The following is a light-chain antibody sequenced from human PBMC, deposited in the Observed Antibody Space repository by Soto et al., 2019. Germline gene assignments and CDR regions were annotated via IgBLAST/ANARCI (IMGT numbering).Light chain of an antibody. Sequence: QSALTQPASVSGSPGQSITISCTGTSSDIGANNFVSWYQQHPGKAPKVLIYEVTNRPSGISKRFSGSKSGNTASLTISGLRPEDEADYYCNSYTNTGARVFGGGTKLTVL. CDR3: NSYTNTGARV. CDR2: EVT. CDR1: SSDIGANNF. V-gene: IGLV2-14*03. J-gene: IGLJ2*01.